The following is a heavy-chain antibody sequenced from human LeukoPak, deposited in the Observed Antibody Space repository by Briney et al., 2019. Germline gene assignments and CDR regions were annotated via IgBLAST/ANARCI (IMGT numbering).Heavy chain of an antibody. CDR3: ARGSSREARPFDH. CDR1: GTSITWGYY. Sequence: IPSETLSLTCTVSGTSITWGYYWGWIRQPPGKGLEWIASVYHSGSTDYNPSLKSRVTMSVDTSNNHFSLKLSSVTAADTAVYYCARGSSREARPFDHWGQGTLVTVSS. CDR2: VYHSGST. D-gene: IGHD6-6*01. V-gene: IGHV4-38-2*02. J-gene: IGHJ4*02.